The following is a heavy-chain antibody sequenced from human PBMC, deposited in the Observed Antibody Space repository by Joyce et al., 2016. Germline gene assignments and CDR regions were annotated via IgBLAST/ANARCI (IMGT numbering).Heavy chain of an antibody. CDR1: GGSISSPNYY. V-gene: IGHV4-39*01. CDR2: IYYTGTT. CDR3: ARHLEQYYFYSGAFYAS. Sequence: QLQLQESGPGPVKPSETLSLTCSVSGGSISSPNYYWGWFRQPPGKGLQGMGHIYYTGTTHYNPSLESRVPISLDTSTNQISLKLSSVTAADTAVYYCARHLEQYYFYSGAFYASWGRGTLITVSS. D-gene: IGHD2/OR15-2a*01. J-gene: IGHJ5*02.